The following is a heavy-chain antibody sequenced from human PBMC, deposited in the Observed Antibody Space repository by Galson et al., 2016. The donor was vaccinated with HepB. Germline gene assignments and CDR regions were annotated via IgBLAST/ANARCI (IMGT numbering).Heavy chain of an antibody. J-gene: IGHJ4*02. CDR1: GGSISNADVH. CDR2: IFYTGTS. CDR3: ARDTSLGGFDS. Sequence: GGSISNADVHWSWIRQHPERGLEWIGHIFYTGTSYYNPSLRSRVVLSVDTSRSQFSLIVRSVTAADTALYYCARDTSLGGFDSWGRGTLVTVSS. V-gene: IGHV4-31*02. D-gene: IGHD3-16*01.